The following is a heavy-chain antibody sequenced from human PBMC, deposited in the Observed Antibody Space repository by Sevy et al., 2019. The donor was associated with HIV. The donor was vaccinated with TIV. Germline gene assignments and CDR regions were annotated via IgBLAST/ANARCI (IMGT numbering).Heavy chain of an antibody. CDR3: ARDGGYSIKWYPLY. Sequence: GGSLRLSCAASGFAFSSHAMHWVRQAPGKGLEWVAVISYEGTETFYVASVEGRFTISRDNSQNMLSLQINSLRPEDTAVYYCARDGGYSIKWYPLYWGHGTLVTVSS. CDR2: ISYEGTET. CDR1: GFAFSSHA. V-gene: IGHV3-30-3*01. D-gene: IGHD6-13*01. J-gene: IGHJ4*01.